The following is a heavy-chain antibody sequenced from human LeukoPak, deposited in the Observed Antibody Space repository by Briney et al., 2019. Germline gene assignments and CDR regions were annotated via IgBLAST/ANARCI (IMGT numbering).Heavy chain of an antibody. D-gene: IGHD6-19*01. CDR2: LSGTDDLK. CDR3: AKDRRGSGWYGGFDY. CDR1: GFRFTTYA. V-gene: IGHV3-23*01. J-gene: IGHJ4*02. Sequence: GGSLRLSCAASGFRFTTYATSWVRQAPGKGLEWVSSLSGTDDLKWTPDPLRGRVTISRDNSKNTLYLQLDSVRVEDTAVYYCAKDRRGSGWYGGFDYWGPGILVTVSS.